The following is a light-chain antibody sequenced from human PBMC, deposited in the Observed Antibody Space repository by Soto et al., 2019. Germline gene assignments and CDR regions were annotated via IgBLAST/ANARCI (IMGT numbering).Light chain of an antibody. CDR3: SSYTSSSTPYV. V-gene: IGLV2-14*01. CDR2: DVT. Sequence: QSVLTQPASVCGSPGQSITISCTGTSSDVGGYNYVSWYQQHPVKAPKLMIYDVTNRPSGVSDRFSGSKSGNTASLTISGLQAEDEAEYYCSSYTSSSTPYVFGTGTKVTVL. CDR1: SSDVGGYNY. J-gene: IGLJ1*01.